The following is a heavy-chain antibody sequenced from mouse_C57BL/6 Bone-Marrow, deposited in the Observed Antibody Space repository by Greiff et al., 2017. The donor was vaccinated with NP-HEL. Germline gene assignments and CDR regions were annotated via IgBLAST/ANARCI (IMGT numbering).Heavy chain of an antibody. CDR1: GFTFSDYG. CDR2: ISNLAYSI. J-gene: IGHJ3*01. D-gene: IGHD2-4*01. Sequence: EVKLVESGGGLVQPGGSLKLSCAASGFTFSDYGMAWVRQAPRKGPEWVAFISNLAYSIYYADTVTGRFTISRENAKNTLYLEMSSLRAEDTAMYYWSLSDYGEGFAYWGQGTLVTVSA. V-gene: IGHV5-15*01. CDR3: SLSDYGEGFAY.